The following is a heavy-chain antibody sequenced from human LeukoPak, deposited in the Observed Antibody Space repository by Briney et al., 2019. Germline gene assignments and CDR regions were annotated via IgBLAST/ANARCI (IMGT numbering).Heavy chain of an antibody. CDR3: VTGDPIWFDP. J-gene: IGHJ5*02. V-gene: IGHV3-30*02. CDR2: IPYDGSNK. CDR1: GFTFSSYG. Sequence: GGSLRLSCAASGFTFSSYGMHWVRQAPGKGLQWVAFIPYDGSNKYYADFVKGRFTTSRDDSKNTLFLQMDSLRVEDTAVYYCVTGDPIWFDPWGQGTLVTVSS. D-gene: IGHD3-10*01.